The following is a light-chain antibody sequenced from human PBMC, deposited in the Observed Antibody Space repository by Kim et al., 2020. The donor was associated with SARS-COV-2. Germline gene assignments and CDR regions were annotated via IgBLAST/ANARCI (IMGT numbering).Light chain of an antibody. CDR1: QSISSNY. CDR3: QQCTNSQT. CDR2: DAS. J-gene: IGKJ1*01. Sequence: EIVLTQSPGTLSLSPGERATLSCRASQSISSNYLAWYQQKPGQAPRLLIYDASRRATGIPDRFSGRVSGTDFTLTISRLEPEDFAVYYCQQCTNSQTFGQGTKVDIK. V-gene: IGKV3-20*01.